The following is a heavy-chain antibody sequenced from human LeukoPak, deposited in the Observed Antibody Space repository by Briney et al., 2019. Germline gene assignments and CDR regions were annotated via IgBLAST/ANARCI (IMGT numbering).Heavy chain of an antibody. D-gene: IGHD3-16*02. V-gene: IGHV1-18*01. CDR1: GYTFTSYG. J-gene: IGHJ6*02. Sequence: ASVKVSCKASGYTFTSYGISWVRQAPGQGLEWIGWISAYNGNTNYAQKLQGRVTMTTDTSTSTAYMELRSLRSDDTAVYYCARDEKIRLGELSLYDRPYYYCGMDVWGQGTTVTVSS. CDR3: ARDEKIRLGELSLYDRPYYYCGMDV. CDR2: ISAYNGNT.